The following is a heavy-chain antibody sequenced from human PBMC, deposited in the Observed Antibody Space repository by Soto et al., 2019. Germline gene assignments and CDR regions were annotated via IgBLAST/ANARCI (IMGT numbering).Heavy chain of an antibody. D-gene: IGHD3-22*01. J-gene: IGHJ6*02. Sequence: GASVKVSCKASGYTFTSYGISWVRQAPGQGLERMGWISAYNGNTNYAQKLQGRVTMTTDTSTSTAYVELRSLRSDDTAVYYCARDAIVVVPCYYYGMDVWGQGTTVTV. CDR3: ARDAIVVVPCYYYGMDV. CDR1: GYTFTSYG. V-gene: IGHV1-18*04. CDR2: ISAYNGNT.